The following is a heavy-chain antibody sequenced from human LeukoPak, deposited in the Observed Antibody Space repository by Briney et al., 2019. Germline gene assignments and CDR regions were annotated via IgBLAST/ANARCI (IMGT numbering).Heavy chain of an antibody. Sequence: PSETLSLTCTIYGGSFSGYYWSWIRQPPGKGLEWIGEISQSGSTTYNPSLKSRVAISVDTSENQFSLGLSSVTAADTAVYYCARGRFCSGGSCYYYWGQGTLVTVSS. CDR1: GGSFSGYY. CDR2: ISQSGST. D-gene: IGHD2-15*01. J-gene: IGHJ4*02. CDR3: ARGRFCSGGSCYYY. V-gene: IGHV4-34*01.